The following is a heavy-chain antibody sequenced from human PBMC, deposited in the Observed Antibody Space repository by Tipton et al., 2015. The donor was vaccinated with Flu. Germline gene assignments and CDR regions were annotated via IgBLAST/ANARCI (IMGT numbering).Heavy chain of an antibody. V-gene: IGHV4-4*07. J-gene: IGHJ4*02. Sequence: TLSLTCTVSGGSLSSYYWSWIRQPAGKGLEWIGRIYTSGGTKFNPSLRGRLTMPVGASKKEFSLKLSSVTAADTAVYYCARGSGSGTFMIFDFWGQGTLVTVSS. CDR3: ARGSGSGTFMIFDF. D-gene: IGHD3-10*01. CDR1: GGSLSSYY. CDR2: IYTSGGT.